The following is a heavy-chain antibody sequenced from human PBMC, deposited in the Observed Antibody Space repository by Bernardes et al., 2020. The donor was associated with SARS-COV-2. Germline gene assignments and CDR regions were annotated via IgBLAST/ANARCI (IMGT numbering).Heavy chain of an antibody. CDR2: IDPSEGRT. D-gene: IGHD2-2*01. V-gene: IGHV1-46*01. Sequence: SENVSCKPSVCTLTHFYLHWVRHAPAQGLESMGRIDPSEGRTNYLQKFQDRVTMTSDTSMRSVYMELSSLTSEDTAVYYCARAGGGAASIDVWGQGTLVTVSA. CDR3: ARAGGGAASIDV. J-gene: IGHJ3*01. CDR1: VCTLTHFY.